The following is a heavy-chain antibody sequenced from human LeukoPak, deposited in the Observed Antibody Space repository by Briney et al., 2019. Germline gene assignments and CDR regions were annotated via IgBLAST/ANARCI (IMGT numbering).Heavy chain of an antibody. CDR3: ARGRDYDSSGYLNWFDP. CDR2: INHSGST. D-gene: IGHD3-22*01. Sequence: PSETLSPTCAVYGGSFSGYYWSWIRQPPGKGLEWIGEINHSGSTNYNPSLKSRVTISVDTSKNQFPLKLSSVTAADTAVYYCARGRDYDSSGYLNWFDPWGQGTLVTVSS. V-gene: IGHV4-34*01. CDR1: GGSFSGYY. J-gene: IGHJ5*02.